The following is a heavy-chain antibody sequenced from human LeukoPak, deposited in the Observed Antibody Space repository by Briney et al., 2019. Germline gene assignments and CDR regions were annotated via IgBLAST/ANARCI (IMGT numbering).Heavy chain of an antibody. Sequence: PSETLILTCADYGGYFNGFDWSWIRKPQGKGLEWIGEINHSGSTNYNPSLKSRVTISVDTPKNQFSLKLSSVTAADTAVYYCARVRWEQQLVLRWFDPWGQGTLVTVSS. CDR3: ARVRWEQQLVLRWFDP. J-gene: IGHJ5*02. CDR1: GGYFNGFD. D-gene: IGHD6-13*01. CDR2: INHSGST. V-gene: IGHV4-34*01.